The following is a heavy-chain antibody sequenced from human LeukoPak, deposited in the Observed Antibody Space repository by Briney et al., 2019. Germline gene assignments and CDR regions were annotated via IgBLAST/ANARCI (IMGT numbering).Heavy chain of an antibody. D-gene: IGHD2-2*01. Sequence: SGTLSLTCTVSGGSISSGGYYWSWIRQHPGKGLEWIGYIYYSGSTYYNPSLKSRVTISVDTSKNQFSLKLSSVTAADTAVYYCARDHVVVVPAAPAYYYGMDVWGQGTTVTVSS. V-gene: IGHV4-31*03. J-gene: IGHJ6*02. CDR1: GGSISSGGYY. CDR2: IYYSGST. CDR3: ARDHVVVVPAAPAYYYGMDV.